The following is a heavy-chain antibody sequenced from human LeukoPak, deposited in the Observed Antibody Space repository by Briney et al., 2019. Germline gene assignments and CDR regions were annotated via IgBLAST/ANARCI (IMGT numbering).Heavy chain of an antibody. D-gene: IGHD3-22*01. J-gene: IGHJ4*02. V-gene: IGHV4-34*01. CDR3: ARDDSSGYSFDY. CDR2: INHSGST. CDR1: GGSFSDYS. Sequence: SETLSLTCAVYGGSFSDYSWSWIRQPPGKGLEWIGEINHSGSTNYNPSLKSRVTISVDNSKNQFSLKLSSVTAADTAVYYCARDDSSGYSFDYWGQGTLVTVSS.